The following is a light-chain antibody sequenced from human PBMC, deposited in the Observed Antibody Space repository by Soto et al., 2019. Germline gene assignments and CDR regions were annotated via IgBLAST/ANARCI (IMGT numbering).Light chain of an antibody. CDR1: QSVSNNY. V-gene: IGKV3-20*01. CDR2: GAS. CDR3: QQYGSSGT. J-gene: IGKJ1*01. Sequence: DIVMTQSPGTLSLSTGKRATLSCRASQSVSNNYLAWYQQKPGQAPRLLIYGASNRATGIPDRFSGSGSGTDFTLTISRLEPEDFAVYYCQQYGSSGTFGQGTKV.